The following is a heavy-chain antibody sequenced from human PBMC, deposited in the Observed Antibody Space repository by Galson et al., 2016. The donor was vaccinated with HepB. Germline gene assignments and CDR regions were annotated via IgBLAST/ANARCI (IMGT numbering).Heavy chain of an antibody. J-gene: IGHJ4*02. CDR2: IYYSGYT. CDR3: ARLPYGSNWSPLYYFDY. Sequence: LRLSCAASGFAFRTYSMNWVRQTPGKGLEWIGNIYYSGYTKHNPSLKSRVTISVDTSKSQFSLNLSSVTPADTAVYYCARLPYGSNWSPLYYFDYWGQGSLVTVSS. V-gene: IGHV4-39*01. CDR1: GFAFRTYSMN. D-gene: IGHD6-13*01.